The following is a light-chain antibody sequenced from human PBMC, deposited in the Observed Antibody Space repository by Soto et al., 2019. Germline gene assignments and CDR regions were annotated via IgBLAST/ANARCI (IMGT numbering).Light chain of an antibody. Sequence: ILMTQSPATLSVSPGERATLSCRASQSVSNNLAWYQQKPGQAPRLLIYDASTTATGIPARFSGSGSGTEFTLTISGLQSEDFAVYYCQQYNNGPPWTFGQGTKVEIK. CDR2: DAS. CDR1: QSVSNN. CDR3: QQYNNGPPWT. J-gene: IGKJ1*01. V-gene: IGKV3-15*01.